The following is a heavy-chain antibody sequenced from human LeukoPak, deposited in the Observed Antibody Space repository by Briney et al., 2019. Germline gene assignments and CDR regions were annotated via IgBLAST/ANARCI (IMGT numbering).Heavy chain of an antibody. J-gene: IGHJ4*02. Sequence: PSETLSLTCTVSGGFISTSYYYWDWIRQPPGKGLEWIAAVSFSGTSYYNPSLQSRLTVSKDTSRNQFSLRLSSVTAADTAVYFCAGHDGQLAPPRHWGQGTLVTVSS. D-gene: IGHD6-6*01. V-gene: IGHV4-39*01. CDR3: AGHDGQLAPPRH. CDR1: GGFISTSYYY. CDR2: VSFSGTS.